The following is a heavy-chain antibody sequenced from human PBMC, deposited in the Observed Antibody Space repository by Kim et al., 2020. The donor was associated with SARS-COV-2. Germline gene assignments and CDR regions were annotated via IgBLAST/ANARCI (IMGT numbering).Heavy chain of an antibody. Sequence: RFTISRDNSKNTLYLQMNSLRAEDTAVYYCAKVAKEPVLRYFDWLLLFDYWGQGTLVTVSS. CDR3: AKVAKEPVLRYFDWLLLFDY. D-gene: IGHD3-9*01. V-gene: IGHV3-23*01. J-gene: IGHJ4*02.